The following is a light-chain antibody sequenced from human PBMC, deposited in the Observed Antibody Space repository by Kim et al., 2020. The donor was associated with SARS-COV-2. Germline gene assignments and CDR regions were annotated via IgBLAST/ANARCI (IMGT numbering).Light chain of an antibody. J-gene: IGLJ1*01. V-gene: IGLV1-40*01. CDR1: TSNIGAGYA. Sequence: VTCACTGTTSNIGAGYAVHWCQQLPGTAPKLLIYGNSNRPSGVPDRFSGSKSGTSASLAITGLQAEDEADYYCQSYDSSLSGSGVFGTGTKVTVL. CDR2: GNS. CDR3: QSYDSSLSGSGV.